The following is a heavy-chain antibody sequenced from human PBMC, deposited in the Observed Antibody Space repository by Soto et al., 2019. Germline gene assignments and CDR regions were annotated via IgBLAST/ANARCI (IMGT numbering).Heavy chain of an antibody. CDR2: IIPIYGTA. D-gene: IGHD3-10*01. CDR1: GGTFSSFT. CDR3: GKGRRGDLEFFYFSAIGV. V-gene: IGHV1-69*01. Sequence: QVQLVQSGAEVKKPGSSVKVSCKASGGTFSSFTISWVRQAPGQGLEWMGGIIPIYGTANYAQKFQGRVTITADGTPETAYMEPRSMRSEDTAGKYCGKGRRGDLEFFYFSAIGVWGQGTTVTVSS. J-gene: IGHJ6*02.